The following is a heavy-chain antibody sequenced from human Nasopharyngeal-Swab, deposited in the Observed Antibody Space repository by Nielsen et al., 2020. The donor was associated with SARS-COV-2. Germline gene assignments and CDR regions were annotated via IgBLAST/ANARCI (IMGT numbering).Heavy chain of an antibody. J-gene: IGHJ3*02. D-gene: IGHD2-21*01. CDR2: ISGSGGST. V-gene: IGHV3-23*01. CDR1: GFTFSSYA. Sequence: GESLKISCAASGFTFSSYAMNWVRQAPGKGLEWVSAISGSGGSTYYADSVKGRFTIPRDNSKNTLYLQMNSLRAEDTAVYYCAKEWVRAIGGGFDIWGQGTMVTVSS. CDR3: AKEWVRAIGGGFDI.